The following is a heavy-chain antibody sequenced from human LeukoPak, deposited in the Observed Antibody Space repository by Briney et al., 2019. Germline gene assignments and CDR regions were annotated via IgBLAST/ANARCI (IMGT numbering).Heavy chain of an antibody. CDR2: ISSNGGST. D-gene: IGHD6-19*01. CDR3: VRRAPGFSSGWLDY. CDR1: GFTFSSYA. J-gene: IGHJ4*02. Sequence: PGGSLRLSCAASGFTFSSYAMNWVRQAPGKGLEYVSAISSNGGSTYYANSVKGRSTISRDNSKNTLYLQMGSLRAEDMALYYCVRRAPGFSSGWLDYWGQGTLVTVSS. V-gene: IGHV3-64*01.